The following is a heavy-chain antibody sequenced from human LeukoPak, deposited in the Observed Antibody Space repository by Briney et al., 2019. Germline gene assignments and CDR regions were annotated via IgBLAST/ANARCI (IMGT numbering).Heavy chain of an antibody. J-gene: IGHJ4*02. CDR1: GFTFSSYW. CDR3: ARGPLLRYFDWLLYIVY. D-gene: IGHD3-9*01. CDR2: IKQDGSEK. Sequence: PGGSLRLSCAASGFTFSSYWMGWVRQAPGKGLEWVANIKQDGSEKYYVDSVKGRFTISRDNAKNLLYLQVNSLRAEDTAVYYCARGPLLRYFDWLLYIVYWGQGTLVTVSS. V-gene: IGHV3-7*01.